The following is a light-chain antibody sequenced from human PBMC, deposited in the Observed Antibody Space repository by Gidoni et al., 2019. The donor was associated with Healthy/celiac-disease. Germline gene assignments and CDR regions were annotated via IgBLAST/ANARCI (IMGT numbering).Light chain of an antibody. V-gene: IGKV3-11*01. CDR2: DAS. Sequence: DIVLTQSPATLSLSPGERATLACRASQSVSSYLAWYQQKPGQAPRLLNYDASNRATGIPARLSGSGSGTDFTRTISSLEPEDFAVYYCQQRSNWPPFTFGHGTKVDIK. CDR1: QSVSSY. CDR3: QQRSNWPPFT. J-gene: IGKJ3*01.